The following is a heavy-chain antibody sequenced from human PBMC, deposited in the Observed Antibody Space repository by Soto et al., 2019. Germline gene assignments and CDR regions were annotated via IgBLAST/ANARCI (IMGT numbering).Heavy chain of an antibody. CDR3: ARGGFYDILTGPYRHDAFDI. V-gene: IGHV1-2*04. CDR1: GYTFTGYY. J-gene: IGHJ3*02. Sequence: ASVKVSCKASGYTFTGYYMHWVRQAPGQGLEWVGWINPNSGGTNYAQKFQGWVTMTRDTSISTAYMELSRLRSDDTAVYYCARGGFYDILTGPYRHDAFDIWGQGTMVTVSS. CDR2: INPNSGGT. D-gene: IGHD3-9*01.